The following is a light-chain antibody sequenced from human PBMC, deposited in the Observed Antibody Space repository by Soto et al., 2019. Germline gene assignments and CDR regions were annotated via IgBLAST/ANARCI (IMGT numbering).Light chain of an antibody. J-gene: IGKJ1*01. V-gene: IGKV1-5*03. CDR2: KAS. CDR1: QSISSW. CDR3: QQYNSYPVG. Sequence: DIQMTQSPSTLSASVGDRVTITCRASQSISSWLAWYQQKPGKAPKLLIYKASSLESGVPSRVSGSGSGTKFTLTISSLQPDDFATYYCQQYNSYPVGFGQGTKVEIK.